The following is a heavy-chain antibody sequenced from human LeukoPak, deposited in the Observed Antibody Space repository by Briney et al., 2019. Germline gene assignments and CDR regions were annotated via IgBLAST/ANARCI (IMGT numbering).Heavy chain of an antibody. CDR3: ARGPYSSSWYGLDY. CDR2: MNPNSGNT. CDR1: GYTFTSYG. J-gene: IGHJ4*02. D-gene: IGHD6-13*01. Sequence: ASVKVSCKASGYTFTSYGISWVRQAPGQGLEWMGWMNPNSGNTGYAQKFQGRVTMTRNTSISTAYMELSSLRSEDTAVYYCARGPYSSSWYGLDYWGQGTLVTVSS. V-gene: IGHV1-8*02.